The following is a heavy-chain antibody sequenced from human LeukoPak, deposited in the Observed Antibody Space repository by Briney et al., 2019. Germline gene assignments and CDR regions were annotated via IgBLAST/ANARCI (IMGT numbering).Heavy chain of an antibody. D-gene: IGHD3-22*01. CDR2: IKSKTDGGTT. CDR1: GFAFNDAW. CDR3: TRGGSGSPFDY. Sequence: GGSLRLSCAASGFAFNDAWMAWVRQAPGKGLEWVGRIKSKTDGGTTDYAAPVKGRFTILGEDSKNTLYLQMNSLKTEDTAVYYCTRGGSGSPFDYWGQGTLVTVSS. V-gene: IGHV3-15*01. J-gene: IGHJ4*02.